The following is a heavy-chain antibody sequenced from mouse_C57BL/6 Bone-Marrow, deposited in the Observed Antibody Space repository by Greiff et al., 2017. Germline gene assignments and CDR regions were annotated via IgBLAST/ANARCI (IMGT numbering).Heavy chain of an antibody. D-gene: IGHD1-1*01. J-gene: IGHJ1*03. V-gene: IGHV1-39*01. Sequence: VQLKESGPELVKPGASVKISCKASGYSFTDYNMNWVKQSNGKSLEWIGVINPNYGTTSYNQKFKGKATLTVDQSSSTAYMQLNSLTSEDSAVYYCARMTTVVAHWYFDVCGTGTTVTVSS. CDR1: GYSFTDYN. CDR3: ARMTTVVAHWYFDV. CDR2: INPNYGTT.